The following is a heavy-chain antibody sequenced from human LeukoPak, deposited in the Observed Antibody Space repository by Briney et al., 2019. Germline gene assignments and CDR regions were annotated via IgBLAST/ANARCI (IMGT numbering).Heavy chain of an antibody. V-gene: IGHV6-1*01. CDR3: ARDPDSSYEWGPFDP. Sequence: SQTLSLTCAISGDSVSSNSASWNWIRQSPSRDLEWLGRTYYRYKWNTDYTVSVKGRITINPDTSKNQFSLYLNSVTPEDTAVYYCARDPDSSYEWGPFDPWGQGTLVTVSS. J-gene: IGHJ5*02. D-gene: IGHD1-26*01. CDR1: GDSVSSNSAS. CDR2: TYYRYKWNT.